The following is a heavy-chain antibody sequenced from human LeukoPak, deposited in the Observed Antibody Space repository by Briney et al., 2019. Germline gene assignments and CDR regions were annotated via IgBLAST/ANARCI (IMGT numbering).Heavy chain of an antibody. CDR2: INPNSGGT. CDR1: GYTFTGYY. D-gene: IGHD5-24*01. CDR3: ARYMATIRNDVGLDP. V-gene: IGHV1-2*02. Sequence: ASVKVSCKASGYTFTGYYMHWVRQAPGQGLEWMGWINPNSGGTNYAQKFQGRVTMTRDTSISTAYMELSRLRSDDTAVYYCARYMATIRNDVGLDPWGQGTLVTVSS. J-gene: IGHJ5*02.